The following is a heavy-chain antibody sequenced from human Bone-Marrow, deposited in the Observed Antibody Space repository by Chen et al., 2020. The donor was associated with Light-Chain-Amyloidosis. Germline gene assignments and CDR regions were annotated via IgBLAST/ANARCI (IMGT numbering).Heavy chain of an antibody. CDR3: AREGTAMGRGQFLNFFYYMDV. D-gene: IGHD5-18*01. V-gene: IGHV4-61*02. J-gene: IGHJ6*03. CDR2: IYTSGNT. CDR1: GASMTNGSHY. Sequence: GSGPGLVKPSQTLSLTCSVSGASMTNGSHYWSWIRLPAGKGLEWIGRIYTSGNTNYSPSLKSRVTISVDTSKNQFSLKLNSVTAADTAVYYSAREGTAMGRGQFLNFFYYMDVWGKGTTVTVSS.